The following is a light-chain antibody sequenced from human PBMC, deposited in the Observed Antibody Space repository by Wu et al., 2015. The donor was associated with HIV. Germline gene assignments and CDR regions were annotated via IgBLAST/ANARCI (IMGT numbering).Light chain of an antibody. CDR2: DAS. CDR3: QQHANWPLT. V-gene: IGKV3-11*01. CDR1: QSVSGT. Sequence: EIVLTQSPATLSFSPGERATLFCRASQSVSGTLAWYQQKPGQAPRLLIYDASKRATGIPARFTGGGSATDYILTISSLEPEDFAVYYCQQHANWPLTFGQGTRLEI. J-gene: IGKJ5*01.